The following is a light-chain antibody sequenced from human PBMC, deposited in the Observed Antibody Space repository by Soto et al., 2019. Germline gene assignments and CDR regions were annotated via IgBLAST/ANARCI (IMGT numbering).Light chain of an antibody. V-gene: IGKV3-20*01. CDR3: QQYGSSPLT. CDR2: GAS. Sequence: EIVLTQSPGTLSLSPGERATLSCRASQSVSRSYLAWYQQKPGQAPRLLIYGASSRATGIPDRFSGSGSGTDFNLTISRLEPEDVAVYYCQQYGSSPLTFGGGTKVEIK. CDR1: QSVSRSY. J-gene: IGKJ4*01.